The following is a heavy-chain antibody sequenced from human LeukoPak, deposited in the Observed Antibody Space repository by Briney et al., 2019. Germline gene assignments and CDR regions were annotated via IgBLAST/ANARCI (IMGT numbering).Heavy chain of an antibody. V-gene: IGHV3-33*01. CDR2: IWYDGSTT. Sequence: GRSLRLSCAASGFIFSTYGLHWVRQAPGKGLGLVALIWYDGSTTNHADSVKGRFTISRDNAKNSVYLQMNSLRDEDTAVYYCARELGYCSGTTCSVHYYSMDVWGQGTTVTVPS. J-gene: IGHJ6*02. D-gene: IGHD2-2*01. CDR1: GFIFSTYG. CDR3: ARELGYCSGTTCSVHYYSMDV.